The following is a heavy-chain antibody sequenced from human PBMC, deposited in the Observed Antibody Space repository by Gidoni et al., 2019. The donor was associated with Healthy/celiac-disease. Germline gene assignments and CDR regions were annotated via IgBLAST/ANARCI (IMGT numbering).Heavy chain of an antibody. CDR3: ARGKGSSSGWYDGWFDP. CDR2: INHSGST. V-gene: IGHV4-34*01. CDR1: GGSFSGYY. Sequence: QVQLQQWGAGLLKPSETLSLTCAVYGGSFSGYYWSWIRQPPGKGLEWIGEINHSGSTNYTPSLKSRVTISVDTSKNQFSLKLSSVTAADTAVYYCARGKGSSSGWYDGWFDPWGQGTLVTVSS. J-gene: IGHJ5*02. D-gene: IGHD6-19*01.